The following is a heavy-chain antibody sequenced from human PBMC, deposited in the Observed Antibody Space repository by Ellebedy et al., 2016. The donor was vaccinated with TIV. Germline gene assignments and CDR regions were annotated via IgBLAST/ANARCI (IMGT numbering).Heavy chain of an antibody. J-gene: IGHJ3*02. V-gene: IGHV3-23*01. CDR2: IRGDYGST. Sequence: GGSLRLXCAASGFIFRSYALTWVRQAPGKGLEWVSTIRGDYGSTYYADSVKGRFSISGDNSKNTLYLQMNSLRAEDTAIYYCAKGTSLWVTDAFDIWGQGTMLTVSS. CDR3: AKGTSLWVTDAFDI. D-gene: IGHD3-16*01. CDR1: GFIFRSYA.